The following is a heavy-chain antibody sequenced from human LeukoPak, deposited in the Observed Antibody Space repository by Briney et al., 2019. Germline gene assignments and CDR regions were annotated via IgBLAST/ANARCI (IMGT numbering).Heavy chain of an antibody. CDR1: GYTFTGYY. CDR2: INPNSGCT. J-gene: IGHJ3*02. CDR3: ARSMAPDGAFDI. V-gene: IGHV1-2*02. D-gene: IGHD5-24*01. Sequence: ASVRVSCKASGYTFTGYYMHWVRQAPGQGLEWMGWINPNSGCTNYAQKFQGRVTMTMDTSISTAYMELCRLRSDDTAVYYCARSMAPDGAFDIWGQGTMVTVSS.